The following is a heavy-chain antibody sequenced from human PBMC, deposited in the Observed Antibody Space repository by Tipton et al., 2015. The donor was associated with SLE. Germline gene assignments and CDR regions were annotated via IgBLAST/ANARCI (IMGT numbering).Heavy chain of an antibody. Sequence: SLRLSCAASGFTFSDYYMSWIHQAPGKGLEWVSYISSSSSYTNYADSVKGRFTISRDNAKNSLYLQMNSLRAEDTAVYYCASNWGSNWYFDLWGRGTLVTVSS. D-gene: IGHD7-27*01. CDR2: ISSSSSYT. CDR3: ASNWGSNWYFDL. J-gene: IGHJ2*01. CDR1: GFTFSDYY. V-gene: IGHV3-11*06.